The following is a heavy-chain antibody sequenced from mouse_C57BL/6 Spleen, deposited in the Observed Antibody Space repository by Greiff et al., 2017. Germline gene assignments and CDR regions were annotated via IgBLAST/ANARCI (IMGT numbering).Heavy chain of an antibody. CDR3: ARAGYYYGSSHYFDY. J-gene: IGHJ2*01. D-gene: IGHD1-1*01. V-gene: IGHV5-16*01. CDR2: INYDGSST. CDR1: GFTFSDYY. Sequence: EVQRVESEGGLVQPGSSMKLSCTASGFTFSDYYMAWVRQVPEKGLEWVANINYDGSSTYYLDSLKSRFIISRDNAKNILYLQMSSLKSEDTATYYGARAGYYYGSSHYFDYWGQGTTLTVSS.